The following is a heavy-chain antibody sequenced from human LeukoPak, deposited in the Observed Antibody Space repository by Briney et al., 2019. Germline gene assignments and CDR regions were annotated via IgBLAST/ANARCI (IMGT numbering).Heavy chain of an antibody. CDR3: ARDRGSTGWYGMNY. D-gene: IGHD6-19*01. Sequence: GGSLRLSCADSGFTVSSSHMSWVRQAPGKGLEWVSVLDSSGRTYYADSVKGQFTISRDNSKNTLYLQMSSLRAEDTAVYYCARDRGSTGWYGMNYWGQGILVTVSS. V-gene: IGHV3-53*01. J-gene: IGHJ4*02. CDR2: LDSSGRT. CDR1: GFTVSSSH.